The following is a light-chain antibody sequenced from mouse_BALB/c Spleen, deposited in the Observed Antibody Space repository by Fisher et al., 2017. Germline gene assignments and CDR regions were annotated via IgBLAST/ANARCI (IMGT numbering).Light chain of an antibody. Sequence: DIVMTQSPAIIAASPGEKVTITCSASSSVSYMNWYQQKPGSSPKIWIYGISNLASGVPARFSGSGSGTSFSFTINSMEAEDVATYYCQQRSSYPPTWTFGGGTKLEIK. CDR3: QQRSSYPPTWT. CDR1: SSVSY. CDR2: GIS. V-gene: IGKV4-90*01. J-gene: IGKJ1*01.